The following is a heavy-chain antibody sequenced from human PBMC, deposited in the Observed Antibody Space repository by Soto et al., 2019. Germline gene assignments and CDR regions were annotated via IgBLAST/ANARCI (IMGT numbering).Heavy chain of an antibody. D-gene: IGHD1-1*01. CDR1: GGTFSSYA. J-gene: IGHJ6*02. V-gene: IGHV1-69*01. Sequence: QVQLVQSGAEVKKPGTSVKVSCKGSGGTFSSYAIRWVRQAPGQGLEWMGEIISIFGTAMYAQKFQGRVTLIADESASTAYMELSSLRSDDTAVYYCARGGKERFRGSGMDVWGQGTTVTVSS. CDR3: ARGGKERFRGSGMDV. CDR2: IISIFGTA.